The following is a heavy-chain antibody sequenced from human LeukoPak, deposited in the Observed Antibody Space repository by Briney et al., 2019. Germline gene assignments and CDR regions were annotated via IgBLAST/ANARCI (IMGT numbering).Heavy chain of an antibody. D-gene: IGHD6-19*01. CDR1: GFTFSSYE. CDR2: ISSSGSTI. Sequence: GGSLRLSCAASGFTFSSYEMNWVRQAPGKGLEWVSYISSSGSTIYYADSVKGRFTISRDNAKNSLYLQMNSLRAEDTAVYYCARGGKQWLSPEAFDIWGQGTMVTVSS. J-gene: IGHJ3*02. V-gene: IGHV3-48*03. CDR3: ARGGKQWLSPEAFDI.